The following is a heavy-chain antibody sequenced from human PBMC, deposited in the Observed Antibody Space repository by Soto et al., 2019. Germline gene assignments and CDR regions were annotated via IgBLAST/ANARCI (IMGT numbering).Heavy chain of an antibody. D-gene: IGHD2-2*01. Sequence: PSETLSLTCTVSGGSISSYYWSWIRQPPGKGLEWIGYIYYSGSTNYNPSLKSRVTISVDTSKNQFSLKLSSVTAADTAVYYCSRETRYCSSTSCSEYYFDYWGQGTLVTVSS. V-gene: IGHV4-59*01. CDR3: SRETRYCSSTSCSEYYFDY. CDR2: IYYSGST. CDR1: GGSISSYY. J-gene: IGHJ4*02.